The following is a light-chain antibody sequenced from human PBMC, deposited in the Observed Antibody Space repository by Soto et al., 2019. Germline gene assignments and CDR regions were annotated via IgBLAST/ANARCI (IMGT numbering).Light chain of an antibody. Sequence: QSAQTQPPSASGSPGHSVTIACTGTSSDVGGYNYVSWYQHHPGKAPKLIIYEVYKRPSGVPDRFSGSKSGNTAALTVSGLQAEDEAEYYCSSYVGTNSYVFGTGTKLTVL. CDR3: SSYVGTNSYV. CDR2: EVY. V-gene: IGLV2-8*01. J-gene: IGLJ1*01. CDR1: SSDVGGYNY.